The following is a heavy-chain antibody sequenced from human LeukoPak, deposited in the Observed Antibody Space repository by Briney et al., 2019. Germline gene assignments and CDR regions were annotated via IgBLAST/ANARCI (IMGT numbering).Heavy chain of an antibody. J-gene: IGHJ2*01. CDR2: IIPIFGTA. Sequence: ASVKVSCKASGGTFSSYAISWVRQAPGQGLEWMGGIIPIFGTANYAQKFQGRVTITADESTSTAYMELSSLRSEDTAVYHCARERNWYFDLWGRGTLVTVSS. CDR1: GGTFSSYA. CDR3: ARERNWYFDL. V-gene: IGHV1-69*13.